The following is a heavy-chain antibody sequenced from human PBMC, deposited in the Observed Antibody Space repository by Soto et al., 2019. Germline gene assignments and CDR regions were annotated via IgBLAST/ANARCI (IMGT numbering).Heavy chain of an antibody. D-gene: IGHD2-8*01. CDR1: GFTFRDSW. J-gene: IGHJ5*02. CDR2: IKPDGSER. V-gene: IGHV3-7*05. Sequence: DVPLMESGGGLVQPGGFLRLSCVASGFTFRDSWMSWVRQAPGKGLEWVANIKPDGSERYYVDSVKGRFTISRDNDKNSVYLQMNSLRPDDTAVYYCARNGRKVYEVYCWFDPWGQGTQVTVSS. CDR3: ARNGRKVYEVYCWFDP.